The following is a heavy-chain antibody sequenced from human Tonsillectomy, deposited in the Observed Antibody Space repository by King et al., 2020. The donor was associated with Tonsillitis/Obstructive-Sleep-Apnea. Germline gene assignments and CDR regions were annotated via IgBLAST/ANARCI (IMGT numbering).Heavy chain of an antibody. V-gene: IGHV3-7*04. CDR2: IKEDGSET. Sequence: VQLVVSGGGLVQPGGSLRLSCAASGFTFSSYWMSWVRQAPGKGLEWVANIKEDGSETYYVDSVKGRFTVSRDNAKNSLYLQMNRLRAEDTAVYYCARALLGYCSTFSCLTGFDPWGQGTLVTVSS. D-gene: IGHD2-2*03. CDR1: GFTFSSYW. J-gene: IGHJ5*02. CDR3: ARALLGYCSTFSCLTGFDP.